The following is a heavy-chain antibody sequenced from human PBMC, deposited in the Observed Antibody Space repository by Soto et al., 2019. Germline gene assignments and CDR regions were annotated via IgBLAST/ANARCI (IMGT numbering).Heavy chain of an antibody. V-gene: IGHV2-5*02. CDR2: LFWDDDD. Sequence: SGPTLVNPTQTLTLTCTFSGFSLSTSGVGVGWIRQPPGKALEWLALLFWDDDDRYSPSLKSRLTITKDTSKDQVVLTMTNMDPVDTATYFCAHLAFCGGSCYYFDDWGLGTLVTVCS. D-gene: IGHD2-15*01. CDR3: AHLAFCGGSCYYFDD. CDR1: GFSLSTSGVG. J-gene: IGHJ4*02.